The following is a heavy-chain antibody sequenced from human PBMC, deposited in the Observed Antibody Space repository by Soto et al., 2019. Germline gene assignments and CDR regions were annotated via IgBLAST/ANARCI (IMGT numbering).Heavy chain of an antibody. CDR1: GFPFRNYA. CDR3: AKDAVPYNGKWDWLDP. Sequence: EVQLLESGGALVQPGGSRRLSCAASGFPFRNYAMSGVGQAPGKGPEWVSSIGGDGATNYADSVKGRFTISRDNSKNTLYLQLNGLRVEDTAIYYCAKDAVPYNGKWDWLDPWGQGTLVTVSS. D-gene: IGHD1-20*01. CDR2: IGGDGAT. V-gene: IGHV3-23*01. J-gene: IGHJ5*02.